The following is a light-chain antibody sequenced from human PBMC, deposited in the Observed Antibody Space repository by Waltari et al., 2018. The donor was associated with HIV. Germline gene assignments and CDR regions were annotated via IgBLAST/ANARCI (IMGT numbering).Light chain of an antibody. J-gene: IGKJ2*01. V-gene: IGKV4-1*01. CDR2: WAS. CDR1: QNVLYGSNNKNY. Sequence: DIVMTQSPDSLAVSLGGGATINCKSSQNVLYGSNNKNYLSWYQQKPGQPPSLLIYWASTREPGVPDRFSGSGSGTNFTLTISSLQAEDVAVYYCQQYYSFPYTFGQGTKVEIK. CDR3: QQYYSFPYT.